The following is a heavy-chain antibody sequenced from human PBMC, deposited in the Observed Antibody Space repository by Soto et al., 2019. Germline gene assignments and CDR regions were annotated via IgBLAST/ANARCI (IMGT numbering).Heavy chain of an antibody. V-gene: IGHV3-30*18. CDR3: AKEKWHNVWYFDF. CDR1: GFSFSSYS. CDR2: VGTDGTTV. D-gene: IGHD1-1*01. Sequence: QVQLVESGGGVVQPGGSLRLSCAASGFSFSSYSMHWVRQAPGKGLEWVAVVGTDGTTVIYGESVKGRFSISRDSSKNTLYLQMNGLRPEDTADYYCAKEKWHNVWYFDFWGQGTLVTVSS. J-gene: IGHJ4*02.